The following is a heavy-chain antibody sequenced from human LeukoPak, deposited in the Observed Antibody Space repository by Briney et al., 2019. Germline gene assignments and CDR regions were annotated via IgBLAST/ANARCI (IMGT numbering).Heavy chain of an antibody. CDR2: IYYSGST. CDR1: GGSISSYY. Sequence: SETLSLTCTVSGGSISSYYWSWIRQPPGKGLEWIGYIYYSGSTNYNPSLKSRVTISVDTSKNQFSLKLSSVTAADTAVYYCARALNLGYQLLYWLDPWGQGTLVTVSS. J-gene: IGHJ5*02. D-gene: IGHD2-2*01. CDR3: ARALNLGYQLLYWLDP. V-gene: IGHV4-59*01.